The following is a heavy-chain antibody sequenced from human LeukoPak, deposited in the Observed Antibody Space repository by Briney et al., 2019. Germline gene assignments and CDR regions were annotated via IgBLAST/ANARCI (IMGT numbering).Heavy chain of an antibody. J-gene: IGHJ6*04. Sequence: GGSLRPSCPAAGSTFSSYAMSWVRQPPGRGLEWVSVIYSGGSTYYADSVRGGFTISRDNSKNTRFLQIDALRAEDTPVYYCAREREYACLRSYGTYDYYYSMDVWGKRTTVTVSS. D-gene: IGHD3-16*01. CDR1: GSTFSSYA. CDR2: IYSGGST. V-gene: IGHV3-66*01. CDR3: AREREYACLRSYGTYDYYYSMDV.